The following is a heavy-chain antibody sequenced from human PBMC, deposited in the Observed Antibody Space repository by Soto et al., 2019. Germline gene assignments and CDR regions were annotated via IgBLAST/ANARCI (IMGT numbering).Heavy chain of an antibody. Sequence: EVHLMESGGGLVQPGESLRLSCAASGLTVSSGLLQWVRQAPGKGLEWVSEIIAGGIRHYLDSVKGRFTISRDDSRSTVYRQMNSLRVEDTAMYYCARALPGYGGFDYWGQGTLVTVSS. V-gene: IGHV3-66*01. CDR3: ARALPGYGGFDY. CDR1: GLTVSSGL. D-gene: IGHD6-13*01. J-gene: IGHJ4*02. CDR2: IIAGGIR.